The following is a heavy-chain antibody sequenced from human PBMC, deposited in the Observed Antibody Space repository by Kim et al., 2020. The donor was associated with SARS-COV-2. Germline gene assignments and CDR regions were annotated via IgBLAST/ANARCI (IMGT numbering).Heavy chain of an antibody. CDR1: GGSFSGYY. CDR2: INHSGST. V-gene: IGHV4-34*01. CDR3: ARAHYSSSWLGY. J-gene: IGHJ4*02. D-gene: IGHD6-13*01. Sequence: SETLSLTCAVYGGSFSGYYWSWIRQPPGKGLEWIGEINHSGSTNYNLSLKSRVTISVDTSKNQFSLKLSSVTAADTAVYYCARAHYSSSWLGYWGQGTLVTVSS.